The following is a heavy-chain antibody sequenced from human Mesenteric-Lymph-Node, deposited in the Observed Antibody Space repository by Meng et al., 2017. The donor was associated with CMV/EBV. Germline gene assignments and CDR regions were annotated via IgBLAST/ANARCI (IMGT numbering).Heavy chain of an antibody. Sequence: GGSLRLSCAASGFTFDAYAMHWVRQAPGKGLEWVSLISWHGGNTYYADSVKGRFTISRDNSKDSLYLQMNSLRAEDTGLYYCTKSPYSYGDYFDYWGQGTLVTVSS. D-gene: IGHD5-18*01. J-gene: IGHJ4*02. CDR3: TKSPYSYGDYFDY. CDR1: GFTFDAYA. V-gene: IGHV3-43D*03. CDR2: ISWHGGNT.